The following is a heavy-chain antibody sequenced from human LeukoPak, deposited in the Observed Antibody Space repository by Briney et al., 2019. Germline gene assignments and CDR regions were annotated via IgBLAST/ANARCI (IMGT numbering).Heavy chain of an antibody. CDR1: GFTFDDYA. CDR3: AKIEGSSSYYFDY. D-gene: IGHD6-6*01. J-gene: IGHJ4*02. CDR2: ISYDGSST. Sequence: GGSLRLSCAASGFTFDDYAMHWVRQAPGKGLEWVAIISYDGSSTSYADSVKGRFTISRDNSKNTLYLQMSSLRTEDTAVYYCAKIEGSSSYYFDYWGQGTLVTVSS. V-gene: IGHV3-30*18.